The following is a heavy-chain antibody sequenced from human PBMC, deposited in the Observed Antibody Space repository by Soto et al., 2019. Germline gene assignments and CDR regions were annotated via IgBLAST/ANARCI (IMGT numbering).Heavy chain of an antibody. CDR1: GGSISSGGYY. D-gene: IGHD2-2*01. J-gene: IGHJ5*02. Sequence: QVQLQESGPGLVKPSQTPSLTCTVSGGSISSGGYYWSWIRQHPGKGLEWIGYIYYSGSTYYNPSLKSRVTISVDTSKNQFSLKLSSVTAADTAVYYCARGIVVVPDNWFDPWGQGTLVTVSS. V-gene: IGHV4-31*03. CDR2: IYYSGST. CDR3: ARGIVVVPDNWFDP.